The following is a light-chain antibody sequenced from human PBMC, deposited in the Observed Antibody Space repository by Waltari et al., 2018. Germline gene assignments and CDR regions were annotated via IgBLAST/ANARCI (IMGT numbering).Light chain of an antibody. V-gene: IGKV1-5*03. J-gene: IGKJ2*01. Sequence: DIQMTQSPSTLSASLGARVPLTCRASRSIRTWLAWYQQKLGKAPKLLIYKASTLEGGVPSRFSGSGSETEFTLTITSLQPDDFATYYCQQYYTYPYTFGQGTKLEIK. CDR3: QQYYTYPYT. CDR2: KAS. CDR1: RSIRTW.